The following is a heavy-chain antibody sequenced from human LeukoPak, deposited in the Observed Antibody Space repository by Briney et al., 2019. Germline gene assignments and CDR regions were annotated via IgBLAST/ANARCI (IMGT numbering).Heavy chain of an antibody. CDR2: IYSGGST. V-gene: IGHV3-53*01. J-gene: IGHJ4*02. CDR3: ARGYDILTGYYEDYFDY. D-gene: IGHD3-9*01. Sequence: GGSLRLSCAASGFTVSSNYMSWVRQAPGKGPEWVSVIYSGGSTYYADSVKGRFTISRDNSKNTLYLQMNSLRAEDTAVYYCARGYDILTGYYEDYFDYWGQGTLVTVSS. CDR1: GFTVSSNY.